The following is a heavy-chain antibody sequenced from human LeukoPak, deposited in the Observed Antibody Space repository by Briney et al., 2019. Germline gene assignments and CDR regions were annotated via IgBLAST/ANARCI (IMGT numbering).Heavy chain of an antibody. CDR1: GGSFSGYY. Sequence: PSETLSLTCAVYGGSFSGYYWSWTRQPPGKGLEWIGEINHSGSTNYNPSLKSRVTISVDTSKNQFSLKLSSVTAADTAVYYCARGGDTPFDYWGQGTLVTVSS. CDR2: INHSGST. J-gene: IGHJ4*02. D-gene: IGHD5-18*01. CDR3: ARGGDTPFDY. V-gene: IGHV4-34*01.